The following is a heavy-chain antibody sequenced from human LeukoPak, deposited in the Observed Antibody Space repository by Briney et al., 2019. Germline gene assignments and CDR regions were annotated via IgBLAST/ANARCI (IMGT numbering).Heavy chain of an antibody. CDR2: ISYSGVVK. V-gene: IGHV3-30*18. CDR3: ANPRGNYGAYAFDI. Sequence: PGTSLRLSCTASGYTFSDYGMHWVRQAPGKGLEWLSVISYSGVVKFYADSAKGRFTISRDNSKNTLYLQMNNQADEDTAVYYCANPRGNYGAYAFDIWGQGTMVTVSS. J-gene: IGHJ3*02. CDR1: GYTFSDYG. D-gene: IGHD4-17*01.